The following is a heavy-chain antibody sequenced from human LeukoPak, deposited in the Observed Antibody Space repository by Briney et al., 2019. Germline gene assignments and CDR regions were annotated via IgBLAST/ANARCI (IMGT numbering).Heavy chain of an antibody. J-gene: IGHJ4*02. CDR3: ARTPPAMVRGAPKYYFDY. V-gene: IGHV5-10-1*01. CDR1: GYLFTSYW. D-gene: IGHD3-10*01. Sequence: GASLKISCKGSGYLFTSYWISWVRQMPGKGLEWMGRIDPSDSYTNYSPSFQGHVTISADKSISTAYLQWSSLKASDTAMYYCARTPPAMVRGAPKYYFDYWGQGTLVTVSS. CDR2: IDPSDSYT.